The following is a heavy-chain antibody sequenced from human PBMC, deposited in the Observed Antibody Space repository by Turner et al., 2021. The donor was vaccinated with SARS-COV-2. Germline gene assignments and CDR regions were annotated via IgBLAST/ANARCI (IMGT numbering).Heavy chain of an antibody. J-gene: IGHJ5*02. CDR2: IIPIFGTA. V-gene: IGHV1-69*01. Sequence: QVQLVQSGAEVKKPGSSVKFSCKASGGTFSSYAISWVRQAPGQGLEWMGGIIPIFGTANYAQKFQGRVTITADESTSTAYMELSSLRSEDTAVDYCARARGVDYYDSSGQRFDPWGQGTLVTVSS. D-gene: IGHD3-22*01. CDR1: GGTFSSYA. CDR3: ARARGVDYYDSSGQRFDP.